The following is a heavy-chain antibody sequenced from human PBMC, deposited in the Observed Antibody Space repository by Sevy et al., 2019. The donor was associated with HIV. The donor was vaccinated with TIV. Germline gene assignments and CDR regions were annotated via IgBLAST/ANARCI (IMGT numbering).Heavy chain of an antibody. CDR2: INPQTGGT. V-gene: IGHV1-2*02. J-gene: IGHJ4*02. CDR3: ARMGDYFDTSGYYPLKY. Sequence: ASVKVSCKASGYTFTEYYVHWLRQAPGQGLGWMGWINPQTGGTYFAKKFQDRVTLTTATSINAVYMELSGLKFDDTAVFYCARMGDYFDTSGYYPLKYWGLRTLVTVSS. D-gene: IGHD3-22*01. CDR1: GYTFTEYY.